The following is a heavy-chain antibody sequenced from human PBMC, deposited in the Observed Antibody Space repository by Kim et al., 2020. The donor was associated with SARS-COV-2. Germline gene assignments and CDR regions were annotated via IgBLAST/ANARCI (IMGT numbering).Heavy chain of an antibody. V-gene: IGHV3-7*03. CDR1: GFTFSSYW. J-gene: IGHJ6*02. CDR3: ARVQGRMVRGVIVTRYYYYGMDV. Sequence: GGSLRLSCAASGFTFSSYWMSWVRQAPGKGLEWVANIKQDGSEKYYVDSVKGRFTISRDNAKNSLYLQMNSLRAEDTAVYYCARVQGRMVRGVIVTRYYYYGMDVWGQGTTVTVSS. D-gene: IGHD3-10*01. CDR2: IKQDGSEK.